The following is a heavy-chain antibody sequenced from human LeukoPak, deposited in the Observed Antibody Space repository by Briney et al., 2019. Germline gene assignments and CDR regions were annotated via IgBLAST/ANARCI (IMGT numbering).Heavy chain of an antibody. Sequence: ASVKVSCKGSNYTFTNYGISWVRQAPGQGLEWMGWISAYNGNTNYAQKLQGRVTMTTDTSTSTAYMELRSLRSDDTAVYYCARPGNMIVARQGAFDMWGQGKMVTVSS. J-gene: IGHJ3*02. CDR1: NYTFTNYG. CDR2: ISAYNGNT. V-gene: IGHV1-18*01. CDR3: ARPGNMIVARQGAFDM. D-gene: IGHD3-22*01.